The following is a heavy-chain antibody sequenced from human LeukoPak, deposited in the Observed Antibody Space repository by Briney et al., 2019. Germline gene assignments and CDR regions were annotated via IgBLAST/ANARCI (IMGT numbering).Heavy chain of an antibody. V-gene: IGHV3-23*01. Sequence: GGSLRLSCAASGFTFSSYAMSWVRQAPGKGLEWVSAISGSGGSTYYADSVKGRFTISRDNSKNTLYLQMNSLRAEDTAVYYCAKGGYSYGPPYNWFDPWGQGTLVTVSS. D-gene: IGHD5-18*01. CDR1: GFTFSSYA. J-gene: IGHJ5*02. CDR3: AKGGYSYGPPYNWFDP. CDR2: ISGSGGST.